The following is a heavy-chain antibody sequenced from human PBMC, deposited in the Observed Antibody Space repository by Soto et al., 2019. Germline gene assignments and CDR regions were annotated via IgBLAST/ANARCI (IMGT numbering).Heavy chain of an antibody. Sequence: QVVLLQSGAEVKKPGSSVKVSCKASGGSFGNSAINWVRQTPGQGLEWLGGFIPVYRTLNYAQKFQGRVTITADESTGTAYMTLSSLASDDTAVYYCATGVIWIGYFTVDSWGQGTRVTVSS. J-gene: IGHJ4*02. CDR3: ATGVIWIGYFTVDS. CDR2: FIPVYRTL. V-gene: IGHV1-69*12. CDR1: GGSFGNSA. D-gene: IGHD3-3*01.